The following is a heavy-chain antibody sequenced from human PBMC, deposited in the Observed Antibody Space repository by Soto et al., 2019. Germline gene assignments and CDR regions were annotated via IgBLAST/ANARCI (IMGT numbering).Heavy chain of an antibody. J-gene: IGHJ4*02. CDR1: GFTVSSNY. CDR3: AREPRTYSGHDGEY. CDR2: IYSGGTT. D-gene: IGHD5-12*01. Sequence: EVQLVETGGGLIQPGGSLRLSCAASGFTVSSNYMSWVRQAPGKGLEWVSVIYSGGTTYYADSVRGRFTISRDNSNNTLYLQMNSLRVEDTAVYYCAREPRTYSGHDGEYWGRGTPVTVSS. V-gene: IGHV3-53*02.